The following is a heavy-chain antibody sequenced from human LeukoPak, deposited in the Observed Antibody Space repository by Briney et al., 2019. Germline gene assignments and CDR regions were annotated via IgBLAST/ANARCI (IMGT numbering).Heavy chain of an antibody. CDR1: GGSISSSNW. CDR3: ARTYYYDSSGYLSAFDY. CDR2: IYHSGST. D-gene: IGHD3-22*01. Sequence: SETLSLTCAVSGGSISSSNWWSWVRQPPGKGLEWIGEIYHSGSTNYNPSLKSRVTISVDKSKNQFSLKLSSVTAADTAVYYCARTYYYDSSGYLSAFDYWGQGTLVTVSS. V-gene: IGHV4-4*02. J-gene: IGHJ4*02.